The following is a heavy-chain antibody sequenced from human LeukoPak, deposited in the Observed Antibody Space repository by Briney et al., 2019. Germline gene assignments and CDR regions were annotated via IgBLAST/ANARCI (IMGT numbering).Heavy chain of an antibody. CDR2: ISWNSGSI. Sequence: GGSLRLSCAASGFTFDDYAMHWVRQAPGKGLEWVSGISWNSGSIGYADSVKGRFAISRDNAKSTLYLQMNSLRAEDTAVYYCAREEGVLVTQPFDYWGQGTLVTVSS. J-gene: IGHJ4*02. V-gene: IGHV3-9*01. CDR3: AREEGVLVTQPFDY. CDR1: GFTFDDYA. D-gene: IGHD3-16*01.